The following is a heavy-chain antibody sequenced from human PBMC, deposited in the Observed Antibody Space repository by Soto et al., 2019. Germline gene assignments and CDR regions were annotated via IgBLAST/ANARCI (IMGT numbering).Heavy chain of an antibody. CDR2: ISSSSSYT. V-gene: IGHV3-11*03. CDR3: ASRRNPYGAYDY. J-gene: IGHJ4*02. Sequence: PGGSLRLSCAASGFTFSDYYMSWIRQAPGKGLEWVSYISSSSSYTNYADSVKGRFTISRDNAKNSLYLQMNSLRAEDTAVYYCASRRNPYGAYDYWGQGTLVTVSS. D-gene: IGHD4-17*01. CDR1: GFTFSDYY.